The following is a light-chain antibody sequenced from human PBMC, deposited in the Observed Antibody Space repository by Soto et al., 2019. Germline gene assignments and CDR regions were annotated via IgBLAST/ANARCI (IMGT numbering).Light chain of an antibody. J-gene: IGKJ4*01. CDR2: DAT. CDR3: QQRTNWLT. V-gene: IGKV3-11*01. CDR1: HSVSTN. Sequence: EMVLTQSPVTLSLSPGERATLSCRASHSVSTNLAWYQQKPGQAPRLLIYDATNRATGIPARFSGSGSETDFTLTISSLEPEDFAVYYCQQRTNWLTFGGGTKVDIK.